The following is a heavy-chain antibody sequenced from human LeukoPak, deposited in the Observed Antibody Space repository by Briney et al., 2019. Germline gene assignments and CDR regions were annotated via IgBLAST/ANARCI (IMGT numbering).Heavy chain of an antibody. CDR1: GYTFTSYD. J-gene: IGHJ4*02. Sequence: ASVKVSCKASGYTFTSYDINWVRQATGQGLEWMGWMNPNSGNTGYAQKFQGRVTITRNTSISTAYMALSSLRSEDTAVYYCARVVVGATRYYFDSWGQGTLVTVSS. CDR3: ARVVVGATRYYFDS. CDR2: MNPNSGNT. V-gene: IGHV1-8*03. D-gene: IGHD1-26*01.